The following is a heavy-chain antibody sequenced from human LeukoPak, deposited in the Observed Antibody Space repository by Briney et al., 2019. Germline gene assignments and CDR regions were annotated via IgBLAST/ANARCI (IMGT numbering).Heavy chain of an antibody. V-gene: IGHV1-2*06. CDR3: ARGGKNEHIVVVTAISAEYFQH. J-gene: IGHJ1*01. D-gene: IGHD2-21*02. CDR2: INPNSGGT. Sequence: GASVKVSCKASGYTFTGYYMHWVRQAPGQGLEWMGRINPNSGGTNYAQKFQGRVTMTRDTSISTAYMELSSLRSEDTAVYYCARGGKNEHIVVVTAISAEYFQHWGQGTLVTVSS. CDR1: GYTFTGYY.